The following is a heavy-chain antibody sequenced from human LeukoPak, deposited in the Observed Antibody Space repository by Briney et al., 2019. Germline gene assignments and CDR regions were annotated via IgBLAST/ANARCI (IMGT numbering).Heavy chain of an antibody. CDR2: IKQDGSEK. CDR3: ARVVPAAKLYDYYGMDV. D-gene: IGHD2-2*01. Sequence: GGSLRLSCAASGFTFSSYWMSWVRQAPGKGLEWVANIKQDGSEKYYVDSVKGRFTISRDNDKNSLYLQMNSLRAEDTAVYYCARVVPAAKLYDYYGMDVRGKGTTVTVSS. V-gene: IGHV3-7*03. J-gene: IGHJ6*04. CDR1: GFTFSSYW.